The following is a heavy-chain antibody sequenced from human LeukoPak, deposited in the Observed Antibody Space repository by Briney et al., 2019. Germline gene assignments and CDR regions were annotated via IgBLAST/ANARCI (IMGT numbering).Heavy chain of an antibody. Sequence: GASXXXXXKASXXXFXXXXMHWVRQAPGQGLEWMGIINPSGGSTSYAQKFQGRVTMTRDTSTSTVYMELSSLRSEDTAVYYCARGPVEMATGDWGQGTLVTVSS. D-gene: IGHD5-24*01. CDR3: ARGPVEMATGD. V-gene: IGHV1-46*01. J-gene: IGHJ4*02. CDR1: XXXFXXXX. CDR2: INPSGGST.